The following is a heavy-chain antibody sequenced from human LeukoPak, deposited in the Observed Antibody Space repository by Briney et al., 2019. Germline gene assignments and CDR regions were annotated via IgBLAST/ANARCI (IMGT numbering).Heavy chain of an antibody. CDR2: IYYSGST. CDR3: ARVIQLWPRDYYYYGMDV. Sequence: SQTLSLTCTVSGGSISSGDYYWSWIRQPPGKGLEWIGYIYYSGSTYYNPSLKSRVTISVDTSKNQFSLKLSSVTAADTAVYYCARVIQLWPRDYYYYGMDVWGQGTTVTVSS. CDR1: GGSISSGDYY. V-gene: IGHV4-30-4*01. D-gene: IGHD5-18*01. J-gene: IGHJ6*02.